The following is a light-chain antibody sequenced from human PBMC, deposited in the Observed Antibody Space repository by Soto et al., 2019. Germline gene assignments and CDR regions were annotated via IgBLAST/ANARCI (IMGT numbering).Light chain of an antibody. CDR3: QQYDSSPRT. CDR2: GAS. Sequence: ENVLTQSLGTVSMPPEERATLSCRASQSLSSSSLAWYQQKPGQAPRLLISGASSRAADIPDRFSGSGSGTDFTLTINRLEPEDFAVYYCQQYDSSPRTFCQGTNVDIK. V-gene: IGKV3-20*01. CDR1: QSLSSSS. J-gene: IGKJ1*01.